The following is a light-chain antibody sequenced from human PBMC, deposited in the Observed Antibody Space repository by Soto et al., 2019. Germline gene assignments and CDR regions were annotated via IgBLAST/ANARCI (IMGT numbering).Light chain of an antibody. J-gene: IGKJ3*01. CDR2: GAS. CDR3: QQSYRKVFT. CDR1: QSISTN. V-gene: IGKV1-39*01. Sequence: DIQMTQSPSSLSASVGDRVTITCRASQSISTNLNWYQQKSGKAPKLLIYGASSLHSGVPLMFCGSRSGTDFTLTIRRLRPDDFATYDCQQSYRKVFTFGPRTEVDI.